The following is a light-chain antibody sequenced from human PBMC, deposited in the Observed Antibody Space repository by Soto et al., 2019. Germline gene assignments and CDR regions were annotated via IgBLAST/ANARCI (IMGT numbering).Light chain of an antibody. Sequence: EIVLTQSPGTLSLFPGERATLSCRASQSVSKYLAWYQQKLGQAPRVLIYGASSRATGIPDRFSGSGSGTDFILTISRLEPEDFAVYYCQHYSSSPWTFGQGTKVEIK. CDR1: QSVSKY. CDR2: GAS. J-gene: IGKJ1*01. V-gene: IGKV3-20*01. CDR3: QHYSSSPWT.